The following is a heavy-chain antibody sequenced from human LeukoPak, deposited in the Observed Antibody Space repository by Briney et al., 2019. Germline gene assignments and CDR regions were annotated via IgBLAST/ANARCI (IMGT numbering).Heavy chain of an antibody. J-gene: IGHJ5*02. CDR2: IRSKANNYAT. CDR1: GFTFSSTW. V-gene: IGHV3-73*01. CDR3: IRLRDSSGWYAGFDP. D-gene: IGHD6-19*01. Sequence: QTGGSLRLSCVASGFTFSSTWMHWVRQASGKGLEWVGRIRSKANNYATAYAASVKGRFTISRDDSKNTAYLQMSSLKTEDTAVYYCIRLRDSSGWYAGFDPWGQGTLVSVSS.